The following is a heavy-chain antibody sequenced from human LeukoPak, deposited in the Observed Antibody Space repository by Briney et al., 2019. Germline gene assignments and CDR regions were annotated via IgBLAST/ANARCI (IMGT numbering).Heavy chain of an antibody. CDR3: ARDGNLRRPDHGGWTRANWFDP. Sequence: SETLSLTCTVSGGSISSGGYYWSWIRQHPGKGLEWIGYIYYSGSTYYDPSLKSRVTISVDTSKNQFSLKLSSVTAADTAVYYCARDGNLRRPDHGGWTRANWFDPWGQGTLVTVSS. V-gene: IGHV4-31*03. CDR2: IYYSGST. D-gene: IGHD3-16*01. CDR1: GGSISSGGYY. J-gene: IGHJ5*02.